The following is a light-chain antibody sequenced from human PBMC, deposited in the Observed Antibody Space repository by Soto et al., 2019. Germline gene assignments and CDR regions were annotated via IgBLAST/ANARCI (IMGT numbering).Light chain of an antibody. Sequence: DIQMTQSPYSLSASVGDRVTITCRASQSISNYLNWYQQKPGKAPRLLIHAASSLQSGVPSRFSGSGSGTDFTLTISSLQPEDFAIYYCQQSYKAPRTFGPGTKVEIK. CDR3: QQSYKAPRT. J-gene: IGKJ1*01. CDR2: AAS. V-gene: IGKV1-39*01. CDR1: QSISNY.